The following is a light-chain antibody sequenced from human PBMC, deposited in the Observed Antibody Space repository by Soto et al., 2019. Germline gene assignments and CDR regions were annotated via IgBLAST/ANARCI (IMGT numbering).Light chain of an antibody. CDR2: NAF. J-gene: IGKJ4*01. CDR1: QSVSSSY. CDR3: QQYGSSPGT. Sequence: ALTQFPGTLSLSPGERATLSCRASQSVSSSYLAWYQQKPGQAPRLLIYNAFNRSPGMPDRISCSGSGMKFLPPIRRPEPEDFAVYYCQQYGSSPGTFGGGTKVDIK. V-gene: IGKV3-20*01.